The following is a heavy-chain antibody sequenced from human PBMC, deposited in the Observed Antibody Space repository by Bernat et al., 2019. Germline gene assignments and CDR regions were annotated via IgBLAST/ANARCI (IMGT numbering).Heavy chain of an antibody. CDR1: GGSISSSSYY. J-gene: IGHJ5*02. V-gene: IGHV4-39*01. CDR2: IYYSGST. Sequence: QLQLQESGPGLVKPSETLSLTCTVSGGSISSSSYYWGWIRQPPGKGLVWIGSIYYSGSTYYNPSLKSRVTISVDTSKNQFSLKLSTVTAADTAVYYCARQCVLLWSGELDGWFDPWGQGTLVTVSA. D-gene: IGHD3-10*01. CDR3: ARQCVLLWSGELDGWFDP.